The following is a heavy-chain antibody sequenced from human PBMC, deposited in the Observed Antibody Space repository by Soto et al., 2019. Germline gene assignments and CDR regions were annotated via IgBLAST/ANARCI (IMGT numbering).Heavy chain of an antibody. D-gene: IGHD6-13*01. CDR1: GGSISSGDYY. J-gene: IGHJ5*02. Sequence: SETLSLTCTVSGGSISSGDYYWSWIRQPPGKGLEWIGYIYYSGSTYYNPSLKSRVTISVDTSKNQFSLKLSSVTAADTAVYYCARDTEAAAGYNWFDPWGQGTLVTVS. CDR2: IYYSGST. CDR3: ARDTEAAAGYNWFDP. V-gene: IGHV4-30-4*01.